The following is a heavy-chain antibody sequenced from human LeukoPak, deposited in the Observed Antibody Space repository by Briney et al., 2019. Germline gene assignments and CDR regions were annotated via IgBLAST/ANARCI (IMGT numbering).Heavy chain of an antibody. CDR1: GGSFSGYY. CDR3: ARVTTWLQYYYYYGMDV. Sequence: SQTLSLTCAVYGGSFSGYYWSWIRQPPGKGLEWIGEINHSGSTNYNTSLKSRVTISVDTSKNQFSLKLSSVTAADTAVYYCARVTTWLQYYYYYGMDVWGQGTTVTVSS. V-gene: IGHV4-34*01. J-gene: IGHJ6*02. D-gene: IGHD5-24*01. CDR2: INHSGST.